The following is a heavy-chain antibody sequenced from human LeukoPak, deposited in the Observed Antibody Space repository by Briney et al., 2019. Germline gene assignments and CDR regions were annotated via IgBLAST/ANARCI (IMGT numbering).Heavy chain of an antibody. CDR2: IKSKTDGGTT. Sequence: GGSLRLSCTASGFTLFTFNNAWLSWVRQTPGKGLEWIGRIKSKTDGGTTEYTAPVKGRFSISRDDSKNTVYLQVNSLKTEDTAVYYCTTDLLDYGGQGTLVTVSS. CDR3: TTDLLDY. J-gene: IGHJ4*02. CDR1: GFTLFTFNNAW. V-gene: IGHV3-15*01.